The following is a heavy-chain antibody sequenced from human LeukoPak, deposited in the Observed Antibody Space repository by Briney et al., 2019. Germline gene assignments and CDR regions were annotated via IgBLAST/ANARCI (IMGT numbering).Heavy chain of an antibody. CDR1: GFTFSSYS. Sequence: PGGSLRLSCAASGFTFSSYSMNWVRQAPGKGLEWVSSIGSSSTYIYYADSVKGRFTISRDNAKNSLSLQMNSLRDEDTAVYYCASADTFYDYVWGSYRTDAFDIWGQGTMVTVSS. V-gene: IGHV3-21*01. J-gene: IGHJ3*02. CDR2: IGSSSTYI. D-gene: IGHD3-16*02. CDR3: ASADTFYDYVWGSYRTDAFDI.